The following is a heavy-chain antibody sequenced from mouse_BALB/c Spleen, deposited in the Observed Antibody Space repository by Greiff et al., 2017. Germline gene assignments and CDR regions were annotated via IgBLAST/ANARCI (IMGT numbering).Heavy chain of an antibody. CDR3: ARWGVTGPFAY. D-gene: IGHD2-1*01. Sequence: VKLMESGPGLVAPSQSLSITCTVSGFSLTSYGVHWVRQPPGKGLEWLGVIWAGGSTNYNSALMSRLSISKENYKGQVVLKMNSLQTDDTAMYSCARWGVTGPFAYWGQGTLVTVSA. J-gene: IGHJ3*01. V-gene: IGHV2-9*02. CDR1: GFSLTSYG. CDR2: IWAGGST.